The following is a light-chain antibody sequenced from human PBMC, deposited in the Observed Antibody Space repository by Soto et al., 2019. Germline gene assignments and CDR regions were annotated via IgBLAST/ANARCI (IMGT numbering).Light chain of an antibody. CDR3: NSYAGSNNV. CDR1: SSDVGGYNY. J-gene: IGLJ1*01. CDR2: EVS. Sequence: LTQPPSASGSPGQSVTISCTGTSSDVGGYNYVSWYQQHPGKAPKLMIYEVSQRPSGVPDRFSGSKSGNTASLTVSGLQAEDEADYYCNSYAGSNNVFGTGTKVTVL. V-gene: IGLV2-8*01.